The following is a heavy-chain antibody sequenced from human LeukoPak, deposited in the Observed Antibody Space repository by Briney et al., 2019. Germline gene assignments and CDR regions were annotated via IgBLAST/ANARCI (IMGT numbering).Heavy chain of an antibody. CDR3: AKEYLAYCGGDCYLFDY. V-gene: IGHV3-23*01. J-gene: IGHJ4*02. CDR1: GFTFYTYA. D-gene: IGHD2-21*02. CDR2: ISDSGGNT. Sequence: PGGSLRLSRAASGFTFYTYAMSWVRQAPWERLQWVSGISDSGGNTYYADSVRGRFTISRDNSKNTLYLQMNSLRAEDTAVYYCAKEYLAYCGGDCYLFDYWGQGTLVTVSS.